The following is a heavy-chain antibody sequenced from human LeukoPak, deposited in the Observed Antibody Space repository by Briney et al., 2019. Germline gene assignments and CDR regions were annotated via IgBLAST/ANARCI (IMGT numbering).Heavy chain of an antibody. D-gene: IGHD2-2*01. CDR3: ARDADCTSTSCYVGY. J-gene: IGHJ4*02. V-gene: IGHV1-2*02. Sequence: GASVKVSCKASGYSFTGHYIHWVRQVPGQGLEWMGWINPNSGGTSFAQKFQGRVTMTRDTSITTAFMELSSLRSDDTAVHYCARDADCTSTSCYVGYWGQGTLVTVSP. CDR1: GYSFTGHY. CDR2: INPNSGGT.